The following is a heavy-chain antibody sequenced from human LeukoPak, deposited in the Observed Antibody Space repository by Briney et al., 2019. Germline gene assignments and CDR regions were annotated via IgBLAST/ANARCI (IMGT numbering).Heavy chain of an antibody. Sequence: GGSLRLSCAASGFTFSSYAMHWVRPAPGKGLEWVAVISYDGSNKYYADSVKGRFTISRDNSKNTLYLQMNSLRAEDTAVYYCARDHHGDYNYWGQGTLVAVSS. CDR1: GFTFSSYA. CDR3: ARDHHGDYNY. V-gene: IGHV3-30-3*01. CDR2: ISYDGSNK. J-gene: IGHJ4*02. D-gene: IGHD4-17*01.